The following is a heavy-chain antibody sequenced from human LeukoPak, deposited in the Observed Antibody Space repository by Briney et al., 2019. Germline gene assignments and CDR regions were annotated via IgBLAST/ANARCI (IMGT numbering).Heavy chain of an antibody. CDR1: GFTFSSYS. CDR2: ISSSSSYI. Sequence: PGGSLRLSCAASGFTFSSYSMNWVRQAPGKGLECVSSISSSSSYIYYADSVKGRFTISRDNAKNSLYLQMNSLRAEDTAVYYCARVVVIAPYDAFDIWGQGTMVTVSS. D-gene: IGHD2-21*01. V-gene: IGHV3-21*01. CDR3: ARVVVIAPYDAFDI. J-gene: IGHJ3*02.